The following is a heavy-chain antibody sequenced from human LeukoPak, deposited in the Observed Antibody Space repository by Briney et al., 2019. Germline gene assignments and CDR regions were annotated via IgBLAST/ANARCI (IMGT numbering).Heavy chain of an antibody. V-gene: IGHV4-59*01. Sequence: SETLSLTCTVSGGSISSDYWNWIRQPPGKGLEWIGYIHYSGSPNYNPSLKSRASISVDTTKNQFSLKLRSVTAADTAVYYCARFYDILTGYDSWGQGTLVTVSS. CDR2: IHYSGSP. D-gene: IGHD3-9*01. J-gene: IGHJ5*02. CDR3: ARFYDILTGYDS. CDR1: GGSISSDY.